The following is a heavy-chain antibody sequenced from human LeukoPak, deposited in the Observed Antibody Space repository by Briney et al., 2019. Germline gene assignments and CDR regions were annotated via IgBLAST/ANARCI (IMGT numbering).Heavy chain of an antibody. V-gene: IGHV4-34*01. D-gene: IGHD5-18*01. CDR2: INHSGST. J-gene: IGHJ4*02. CDR3: ARAQLWNDY. Sequence: PSETLSRTFAVYGGSFSGCYWSWIRQPPGKGLEWIGEINHSGSTNYNPSLKSRVTISVDTSKNQFSLKLSSVTAADTAVYYCARAQLWNDYWGQGTLVTVSS. CDR1: GGSFSGCY.